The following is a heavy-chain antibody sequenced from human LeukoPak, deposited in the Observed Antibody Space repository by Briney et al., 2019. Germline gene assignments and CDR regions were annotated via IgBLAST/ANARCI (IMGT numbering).Heavy chain of an antibody. J-gene: IGHJ4*02. D-gene: IGHD4-23*01. V-gene: IGHV3-23*01. CDR2: ISGSGDGT. Sequence: GGSLRLSCAASGLTPSSCGMSWVRQAPGKGLEWVSAISGSGDGTYYADSVKGRFTISRDKSKNTLYLQMNSLRVEDTALYYCARVIGGNYGGDYWGQGTLVTVSS. CDR1: GLTPSSCG. CDR3: ARVIGGNYGGDY.